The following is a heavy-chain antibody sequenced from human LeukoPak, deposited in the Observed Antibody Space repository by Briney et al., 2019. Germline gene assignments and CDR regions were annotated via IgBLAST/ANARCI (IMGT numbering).Heavy chain of an antibody. CDR1: GGSISSSSYY. CDR3: ARDGVGSGY. D-gene: IGHD2-8*01. J-gene: IGHJ4*02. CDR2: IYYSGST. V-gene: IGHV4-39*07. Sequence: SETLSLTCTVSGGSISSSSYYWGWLRQPPGKGLEWIGSIYYSGSTYYNPFLKSRVTISVDTPKNQFSLKLSSVTAADTAVYYCARDGVGSGYWGQGTLVTVSS.